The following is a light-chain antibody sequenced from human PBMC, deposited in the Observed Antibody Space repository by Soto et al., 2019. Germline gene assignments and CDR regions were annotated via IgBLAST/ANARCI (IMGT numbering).Light chain of an antibody. CDR2: DAS. CDR3: QQRASWPPFT. CDR1: QDISNF. J-gene: IGKJ2*01. V-gene: IGKV3-11*01. Sequence: EIVLAQSPATLSLSPGERATLSCRASQDISNFLAWYQQRPGQAPRLLIYDASNRATGIPVRFSGSGSGTDFTLTIVGLEPEDFAIYYCQQRASWPPFTFGQGTKLEV.